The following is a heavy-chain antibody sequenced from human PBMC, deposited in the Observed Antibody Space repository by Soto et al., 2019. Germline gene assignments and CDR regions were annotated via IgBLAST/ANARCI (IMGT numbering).Heavy chain of an antibody. CDR1: GFTFSSYW. CDR2: IKQDGSEK. Sequence: GGSLRLSCAASGFTFSSYWMHWVRQAPGKGLEWVANIKQDGSEKYYVDSVKGRFTISRDNAKNSLYLQMNSLRAEDTAVYYCAREYLEPMGYYYYGMDVWGQGTTVTVSS. V-gene: IGHV3-7*01. J-gene: IGHJ6*02. CDR3: AREYLEPMGYYYYGMDV. D-gene: IGHD1-20*01.